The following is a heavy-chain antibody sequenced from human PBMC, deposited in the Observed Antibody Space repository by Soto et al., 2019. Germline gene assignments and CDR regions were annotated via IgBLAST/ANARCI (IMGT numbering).Heavy chain of an antibody. Sequence: GASVKVSCKASGYTFTSYYMHWVRQAPGQGLEWMGIINPSGGSTSYAQKFQGRVTITRDTSASTAYMELSSMRSEDTAVYYCARSGGYGGFGELSSSYYYYYYMDVWGKGTTVTVSS. CDR1: GYTFTSYY. CDR3: ARSGGYGGFGELSSSYYYYYYMDV. V-gene: IGHV1-46*01. CDR2: INPSGGST. D-gene: IGHD3-10*01. J-gene: IGHJ6*03.